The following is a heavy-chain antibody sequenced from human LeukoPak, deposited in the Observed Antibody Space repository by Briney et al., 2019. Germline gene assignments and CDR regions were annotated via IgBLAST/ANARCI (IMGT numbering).Heavy chain of an antibody. D-gene: IGHD2-2*02. Sequence: PGGSLRLSCAASRFTFSSYAMSWVRQAPGKGLEWVSVISGSGGATYYADSMKGRFTISRDNSKNTLYLQMNSLRAEDTAIYYCAKGGRECTSTTCYTLYNWFDPWGQGTLVTVSS. CDR3: AKGGRECTSTTCYTLYNWFDP. V-gene: IGHV3-23*01. CDR1: RFTFSSYA. CDR2: ISGSGGAT. J-gene: IGHJ5*02.